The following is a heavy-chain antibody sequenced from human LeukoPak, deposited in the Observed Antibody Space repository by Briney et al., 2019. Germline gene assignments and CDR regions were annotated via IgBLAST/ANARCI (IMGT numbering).Heavy chain of an antibody. Sequence: GASVKVSCKASGYRFTDYDINWVRQATGQGLEWMGWMNPNSLNTGYAQKFQGRVTFARNTSINTAYMQLRSLTSSDTAMYFCARAVRIVGSNPLLGPFEYYFDYWGQGTPVTVSS. CDR1: GYRFTDYD. CDR2: MNPNSLNT. CDR3: ARAVRIVGSNPLLGPFEYYFDY. V-gene: IGHV1-8*03. J-gene: IGHJ4*02. D-gene: IGHD1-26*01.